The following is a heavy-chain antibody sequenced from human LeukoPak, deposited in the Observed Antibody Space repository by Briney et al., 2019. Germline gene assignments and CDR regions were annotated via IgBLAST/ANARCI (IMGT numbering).Heavy chain of an antibody. CDR1: GFTFSSYS. D-gene: IGHD3-3*01. CDR3: ASYYDFWSGYYTYYFDY. V-gene: IGHV3-21*01. J-gene: IGHJ4*02. CDR2: ISSSSSYI. Sequence: PGGSLRLSCAASGFTFSSYSMNWVRQAPGKGLEWVSSISSSSSYIYYADSVKGRFTISRDNAKNSLYLQMNSQRAEDTAVYYCASYYDFWSGYYTYYFDYWGQGTLVTVSS.